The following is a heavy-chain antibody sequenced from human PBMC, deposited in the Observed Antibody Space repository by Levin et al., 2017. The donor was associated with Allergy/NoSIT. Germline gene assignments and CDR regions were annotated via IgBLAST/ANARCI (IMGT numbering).Heavy chain of an antibody. Sequence: SQTLSLTCSVSGASIRSGFYYWSWIRQPPGKGLEWIGYMYYGGRSHYNPSLQSRVTISVDTSKNQFSLKLSSVTAADTAVYYCARDLDGGYSFGFGVGYWGQGTLVTVSS. V-gene: IGHV4-30-4*01. D-gene: IGHD5-18*01. CDR2: MYYGGRS. CDR1: GASIRSGFYY. J-gene: IGHJ4*02. CDR3: ARDLDGGYSFGFGVGY.